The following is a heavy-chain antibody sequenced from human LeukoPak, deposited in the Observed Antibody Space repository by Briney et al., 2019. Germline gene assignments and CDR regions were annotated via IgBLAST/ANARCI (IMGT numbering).Heavy chain of an antibody. CDR1: GFTFSSYA. CDR3: ARQSGSYFDY. CDR2: IYSGGST. J-gene: IGHJ4*02. Sequence: PGGSLRLSCAASGFTFSSYAMSWVRQAPGKGLEWVSVIYSGGSTYYADSVKGRFTISRDNSKNTLYLQMNSLRAEDTAVYYCARQSGSYFDYWGQGTLVTVSS. D-gene: IGHD1-26*01. V-gene: IGHV3-66*04.